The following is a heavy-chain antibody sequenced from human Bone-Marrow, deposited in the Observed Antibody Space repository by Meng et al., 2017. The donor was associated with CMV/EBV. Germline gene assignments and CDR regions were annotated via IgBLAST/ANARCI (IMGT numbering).Heavy chain of an antibody. CDR1: GYTFTGYY. V-gene: IGHV1-2*02. CDR3: ARAPWAATVAGKRYYFDY. CDR2: INPNSGGT. J-gene: IGHJ4*02. D-gene: IGHD6-19*01. Sequence: QLTLGRLGGEVKKPGASVKVSCKASGYTFTGYYMHWVRQAPGQGLEWMGWINPNSGGTNYAQKFQGRVTMTRDTSISTAYMELSRLRSDDTAVYYCARAPWAATVAGKRYYFDYWGQGTLVTVSS.